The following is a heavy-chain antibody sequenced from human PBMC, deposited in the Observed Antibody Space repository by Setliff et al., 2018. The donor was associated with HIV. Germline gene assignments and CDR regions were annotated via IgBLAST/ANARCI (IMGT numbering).Heavy chain of an antibody. J-gene: IGHJ6*03. V-gene: IGHV4-34*01. D-gene: IGHD1-1*01. Sequence: SETLSLTCAVYGGSLNDFYWAWIRQSPTGGLEWIGGFPHGGDTTYHPSLESRCTISLDPSRNQFSLKLSSVTDADTAVYYCALGRMYTLFYSFYYMDVWGKGTTVTVSS. CDR2: FPHGGDT. CDR1: GGSLNDFY. CDR3: ALGRMYTLFYSFYYMDV.